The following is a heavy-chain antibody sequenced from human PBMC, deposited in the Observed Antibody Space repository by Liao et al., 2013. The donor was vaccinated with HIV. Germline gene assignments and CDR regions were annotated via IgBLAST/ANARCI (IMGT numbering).Heavy chain of an antibody. Sequence: QVQLQQWGAGLLKPSETLSLTCAVYGGSFRGYYWSWIRQPPGKGLEWIGEINHSGSTNYNPSLKSRVTISVDTSKKQFSLKLSSVTAADTAVFYCARWGYDFWSGYRFDYWAREPGHRLL. V-gene: IGHV4-34*01. CDR1: GGSFRGYY. J-gene: IGHJ4*03. CDR2: INHSGST. D-gene: IGHD3-3*01. CDR3: ARWGYDFWSGYRFDY.